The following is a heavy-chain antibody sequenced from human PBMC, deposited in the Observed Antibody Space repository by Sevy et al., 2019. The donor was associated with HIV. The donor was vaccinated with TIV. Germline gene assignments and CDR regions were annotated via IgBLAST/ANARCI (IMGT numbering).Heavy chain of an antibody. Sequence: GGSLRLSCIGSGFSFSYYGIHWVRQSPGKGLDWVALISHDGINEYYADSVKGRFTISRDNSKNTVYLEMNSLRNEDTAIYFCANAYSGSYSHSYLYALDVSGQGTPVTVSS. V-gene: IGHV3-30*18. J-gene: IGHJ6*02. D-gene: IGHD1-26*01. CDR1: GFSFSYYG. CDR3: ANAYSGSYSHSYLYALDV. CDR2: ISHDGINE.